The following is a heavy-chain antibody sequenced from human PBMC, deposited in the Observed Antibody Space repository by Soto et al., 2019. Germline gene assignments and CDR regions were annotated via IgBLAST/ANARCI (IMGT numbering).Heavy chain of an antibody. V-gene: IGHV1-46*01. CDR3: ARIISYASSGQNRNAFDI. CDR1: GYTFTSYY. J-gene: IGHJ3*02. Sequence: ASVKVSCKASGYTFTSYYMHWVRQAPGQGLEWMGIINPSGGSTSYAQKFQGRVTMTRDTSTSTVYMELCSLRSEATGVYYCARIISYASSGQNRNAFDIWGQGAVVTVSS. D-gene: IGHD3-22*01. CDR2: INPSGGST.